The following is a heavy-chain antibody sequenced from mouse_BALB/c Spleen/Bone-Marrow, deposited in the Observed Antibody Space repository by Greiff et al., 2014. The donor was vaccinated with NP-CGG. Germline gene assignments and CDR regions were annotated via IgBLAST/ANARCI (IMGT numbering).Heavy chain of an antibody. CDR3: ARGVDFDY. CDR1: GYTFINYV. Sequence: EVQLQQSGPELVKPGASVKMSCKASGYTFINYVMHWVKQKPGQGLEWIGYINPYYDVTKYNEKFKGKATLTSDKSSSRAYMELSSLTSEDSAVYYCARGVDFDYWGQGTTLTVSS. V-gene: IGHV1-14*01. CDR2: INPYYDVT. J-gene: IGHJ2*01.